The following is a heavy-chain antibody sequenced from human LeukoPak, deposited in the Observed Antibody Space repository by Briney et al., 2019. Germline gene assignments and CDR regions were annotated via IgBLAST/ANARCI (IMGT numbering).Heavy chain of an antibody. CDR2: IKQDGSEE. CDR1: GFTFNMLW. J-gene: IGHJ4*02. V-gene: IGHV3-7*03. CDR3: AKDEGSGTWHY. D-gene: IGHD2-15*01. Sequence: PGGSLRLSCAASGFTFNMLWMTWVRQAPGKGLEWVANIKQDGSEENYGDSVKGRFTISRDNAKNSLYLQMNSLRAEDTAVYYCAKDEGSGTWHYWGQGTLVTVSS.